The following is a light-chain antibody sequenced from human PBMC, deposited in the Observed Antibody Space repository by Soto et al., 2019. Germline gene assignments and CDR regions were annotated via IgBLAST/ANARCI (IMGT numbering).Light chain of an antibody. CDR1: SSNIGAGYD. CDR3: QSYDSSLSGYV. J-gene: IGLJ1*01. V-gene: IGLV1-40*01. CDR2: GNS. Sequence: QSVLTQPPSVSGAPGQRVTISCTGSSSNIGAGYDVHWYQQLPGTAPKLLISGNSNRPSGVPDRFSDSRSGTSASLVITGLQAEDEADYYCQSYDSSLSGYVFGTGTKVTVL.